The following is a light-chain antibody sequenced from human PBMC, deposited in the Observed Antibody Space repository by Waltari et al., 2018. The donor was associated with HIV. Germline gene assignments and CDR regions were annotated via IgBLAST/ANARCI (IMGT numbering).Light chain of an antibody. Sequence: DIQLTQSPSFLSASVGDRVTITCRASQGISSYLAWYQQKPGTAPKLLIYAASTLQSGVPSRFSGSGSGTEFTLTISSLQPEDFATYYCQQLNSYPRITFGPGTKVDIK. CDR1: QGISSY. V-gene: IGKV1-9*01. J-gene: IGKJ3*01. CDR2: AAS. CDR3: QQLNSYPRIT.